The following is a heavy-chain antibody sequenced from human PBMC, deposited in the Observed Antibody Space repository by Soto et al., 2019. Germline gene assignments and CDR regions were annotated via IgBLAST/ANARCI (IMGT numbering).Heavy chain of an antibody. Sequence: EVQLVESGGGLVQPGGSLRLSCAASGFTFSSYWMSWVRQAPGKGLEWVANIKQDGSEKYYVDSVKGRFTISRDNAKNSLYLQMNGLRAEDTAVYYCAGDHHAYSSGWYYFDYWGQGTLVTVSS. J-gene: IGHJ4*02. V-gene: IGHV3-7*03. CDR2: IKQDGSEK. CDR1: GFTFSSYW. CDR3: AGDHHAYSSGWYYFDY. D-gene: IGHD6-19*01.